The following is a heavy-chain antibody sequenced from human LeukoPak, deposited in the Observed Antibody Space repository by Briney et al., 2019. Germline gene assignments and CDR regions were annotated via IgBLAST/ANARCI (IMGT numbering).Heavy chain of an antibody. V-gene: IGHV4-34*01. D-gene: IGHD2-15*01. Sequence: GSLRLSCAASGFTFSDYYMSWIRQAPGKGLEWIGEINHSGSTNYNPSLKSRVTISVDTSKNQFSLKLSSVTAADTAVYYCARVRFGCSGGSCYRYYMDVWGKGTTVTVSS. CDR3: ARVRFGCSGGSCYRYYMDV. CDR1: GFTFSDYY. CDR2: INHSGST. J-gene: IGHJ6*03.